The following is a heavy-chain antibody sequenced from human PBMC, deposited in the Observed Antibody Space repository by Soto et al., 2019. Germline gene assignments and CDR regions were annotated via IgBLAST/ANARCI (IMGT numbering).Heavy chain of an antibody. V-gene: IGHV3-66*01. CDR1: GFTVSSNY. CDR2: IYSGGST. J-gene: IGHJ4*02. Sequence: PGGSLRLSCAASGFTVSSNYMSWVRQAPGKGLEWVSVIYSGGSTYYADSVKGRFTISRDNSKNTLYLQMNSLRAEDTAVYYCARDLPEYYCDSSGYYPFWGQGSPVTVSA. D-gene: IGHD3-22*01. CDR3: ARDLPEYYCDSSGYYPF.